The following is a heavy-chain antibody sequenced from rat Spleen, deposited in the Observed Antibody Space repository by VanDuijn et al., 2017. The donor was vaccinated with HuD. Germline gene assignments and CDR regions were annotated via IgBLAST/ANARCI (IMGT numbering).Heavy chain of an antibody. Sequence: EVQLVESGGGLVQPGRSLKLSCVASGFTFNNYWMTWIRQAPGKGLEWVASITNAAGKVHYPDSVKGRFTISRDNAKNTLYLQMDSLRSEDTATYYCARGGYNYGWFAYWGQGTLVTVSS. CDR2: ITNAAGKV. CDR3: ARGGYNYGWFAY. D-gene: IGHD1-9*01. V-gene: IGHV5-31*01. J-gene: IGHJ3*01. CDR1: GFTFNNYW.